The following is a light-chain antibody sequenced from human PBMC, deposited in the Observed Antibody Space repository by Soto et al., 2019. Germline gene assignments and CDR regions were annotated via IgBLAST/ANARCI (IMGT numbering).Light chain of an antibody. V-gene: IGKV3-20*01. CDR3: HQYGTSPFT. J-gene: IGKJ3*01. CDR1: QSVSSSY. Sequence: EIVLTQSPGTLSLSPGERATLSCRASQSVSSSYLAWYQQKPGQAPRLLIYGASSRATGIPDRFSGSGSGTAFTLTISRLEPEDFAVYACHQYGTSPFTFGPGTKVDIK. CDR2: GAS.